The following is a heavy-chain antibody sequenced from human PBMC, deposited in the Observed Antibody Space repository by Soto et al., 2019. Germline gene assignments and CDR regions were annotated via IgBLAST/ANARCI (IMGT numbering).Heavy chain of an antibody. CDR3: ARDRITTRGDAFDL. Sequence: QVQLVQSGAEVKKPGSSVKVSCKAPGGTFSTYIISWVRQAPGQGLEWMGRINPIPDITDNAQKFQGTVTFSADKATSTAYMELSSLRSEDTAVYYCARDRITTRGDAFDLWGQGTMVTVSS. D-gene: IGHD3-3*01. V-gene: IGHV1-69*08. J-gene: IGHJ3*01. CDR1: GGTFSTYI. CDR2: INPIPDIT.